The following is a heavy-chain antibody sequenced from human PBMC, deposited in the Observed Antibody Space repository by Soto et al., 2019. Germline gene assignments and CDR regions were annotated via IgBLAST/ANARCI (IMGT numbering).Heavy chain of an antibody. CDR2: IIPIFGTA. CDR1: GGTFSSYA. Sequence: GASVKVSCKASGGTFSSYAISWVRQAPGQGLEWMGGIIPIFGTANYAQKFQGRVTITADESTSTAYMELSSLRSEDTAVYYCASGLEGAVALPYWGQGTLVTVSS. CDR3: ASGLEGAVALPY. D-gene: IGHD6-19*01. V-gene: IGHV1-69*13. J-gene: IGHJ4*02.